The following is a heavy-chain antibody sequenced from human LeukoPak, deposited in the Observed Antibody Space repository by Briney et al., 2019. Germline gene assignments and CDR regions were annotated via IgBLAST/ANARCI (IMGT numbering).Heavy chain of an antibody. Sequence: SVKVSCKASGGTFSSYAISWVRQAPGQGLEWMGGIIPIFGTANYAQKFQGRVTMTRDTSTSTVYMELSSLRSEDTAVYYCARAGQLWFGELLHFDYWGQGTLVTVSS. CDR3: ARAGQLWFGELLHFDY. CDR1: GGTFSSYA. CDR2: IIPIFGTA. V-gene: IGHV1-69*05. D-gene: IGHD3-10*01. J-gene: IGHJ4*02.